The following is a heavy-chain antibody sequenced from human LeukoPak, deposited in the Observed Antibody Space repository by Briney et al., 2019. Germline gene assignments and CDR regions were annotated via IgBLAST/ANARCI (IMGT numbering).Heavy chain of an antibody. CDR1: GFTFSNYW. Sequence: SGGSLRLSCAASGFTFSNYWMHWVRQAPGKGLVWVSCINPDGSSTDYADSVKGRFTISRDNARNTLYLQMNSLRVEDTAIYYCVRGSNDWTGIDYWGQGTLVTVSS. J-gene: IGHJ4*02. CDR3: VRGSNDWTGIDY. CDR2: INPDGSST. D-gene: IGHD1-1*01. V-gene: IGHV3-74*01.